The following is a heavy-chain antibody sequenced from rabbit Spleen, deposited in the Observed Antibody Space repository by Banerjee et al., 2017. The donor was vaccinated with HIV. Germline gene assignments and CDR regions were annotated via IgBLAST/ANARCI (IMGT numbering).Heavy chain of an antibody. Sequence: QSLEESGGDLVKPGASLTLTCTASGFSFSSRFYMCWVRQAPGKGLEWIACIDSGTSGDTYYANWAKGRFTISRASSTTVFLQMTSLTAADTATYFCARDLPDIIGWNFGFWGPGTLVTVS. V-gene: IGHV1S40*01. D-gene: IGHD1-1*01. CDR2: IDSGTSGDT. CDR1: GFSFSSRFY. J-gene: IGHJ4*02. CDR3: ARDLPDIIGWNFGF.